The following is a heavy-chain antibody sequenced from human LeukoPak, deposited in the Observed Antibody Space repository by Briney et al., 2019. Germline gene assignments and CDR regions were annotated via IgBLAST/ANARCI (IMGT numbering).Heavy chain of an antibody. D-gene: IGHD2-15*01. CDR2: ISAYNGNT. CDR1: GYTFTSYG. CDR3: ARDPDPDIVAGGNIYYYYGMDV. J-gene: IGHJ6*02. Sequence: ASVKVSCKASGYTFTSYGISWVRQAPGQGLEWMGGISAYNGNTNYAQKLQGRVTMTTDTSTSTAYMELRSLRSDDTAVYYCARDPDPDIVAGGNIYYYYGMDVWGQGTTVTVSS. V-gene: IGHV1-18*01.